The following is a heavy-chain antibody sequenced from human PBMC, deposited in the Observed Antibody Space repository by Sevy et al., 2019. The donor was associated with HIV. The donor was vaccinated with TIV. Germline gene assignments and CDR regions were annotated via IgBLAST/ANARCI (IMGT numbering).Heavy chain of an antibody. Sequence: GGSLRLSCTASGFTFSSYEMNWVRQAPGKELEWVSKISSSGSSIYYADSVKGRFTISRDNAKNSLNLQMNSLRAEDTAVYYCTRNGGAFDNGFDPWGQGTLVTVSS. CDR1: GFTFSSYE. D-gene: IGHD2-8*01. CDR3: TRNGGAFDNGFDP. J-gene: IGHJ5*02. V-gene: IGHV3-48*03. CDR2: ISSSGSSI.